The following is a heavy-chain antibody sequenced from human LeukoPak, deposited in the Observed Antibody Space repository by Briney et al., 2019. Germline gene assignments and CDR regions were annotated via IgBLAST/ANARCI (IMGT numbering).Heavy chain of an antibody. CDR2: VYYSGTT. V-gene: IGHV4-39*07. J-gene: IGHJ4*02. D-gene: IGHD6-19*01. CDR3: ARGTLYRGWSYYLDF. Sequence: PSETLSLTCAVSGGSISGGGYSWSWIRQPPGKALEWIGSVYYSGTTSYNPSLKSRFTISVDMSKNHFSLRLRSVTAADTAMYYCARGTLYRGWSYYLDFWGQGSQVTVSS. CDR1: GGSISGGGYS.